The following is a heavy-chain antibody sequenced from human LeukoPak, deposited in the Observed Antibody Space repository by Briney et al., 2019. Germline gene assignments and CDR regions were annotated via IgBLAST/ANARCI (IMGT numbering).Heavy chain of an antibody. CDR1: GFTFSSYA. CDR2: ISGGGDST. Sequence: LSCXASGFTFSSYAMSWVRQAPGKGLEWVSTISGGGDSTYYADSVKGRFTISRDNSKNTLYLRMNSLRAEDTAVYYCAKGILYNWFDPWGQGTLVTVSS. CDR3: AKGILYNWFDP. V-gene: IGHV3-23*01. J-gene: IGHJ5*02.